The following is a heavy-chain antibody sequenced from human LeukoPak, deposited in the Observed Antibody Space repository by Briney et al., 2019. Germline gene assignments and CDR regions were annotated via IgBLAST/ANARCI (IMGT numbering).Heavy chain of an antibody. V-gene: IGHV1-18*01. Sequence: GAAVKVSCKASGYTFRNYAISWVRQAPGQGLELMGWISTYNGDTKYAQTLQGRVTMTTDSSTSTAYMELGSLTSDDTAVYYCARDPSNTGGRNIYFDYWGQGTLVTVSS. D-gene: IGHD1-14*01. J-gene: IGHJ4*02. CDR3: ARDPSNTGGRNIYFDY. CDR1: GYTFRNYA. CDR2: ISTYNGDT.